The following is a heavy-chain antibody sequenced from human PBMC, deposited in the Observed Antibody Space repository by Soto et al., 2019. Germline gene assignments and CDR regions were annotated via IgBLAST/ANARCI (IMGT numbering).Heavy chain of an antibody. V-gene: IGHV3-23*01. CDR3: AKSRGSGTYFNPSDAFDI. J-gene: IGHJ3*02. CDR2: ISGSGGGT. CDR1: GFTFSSYA. Sequence: EVQLLDSGGGLVQPGGSLRLSCAASGFTFSSYAMSWVRQAPGKGLEWVSSISGSGGGTYYADSVKGRFTISRDNSKNTLYLQMNSLIAEDTAVFYCAKSRGSGTYFNPSDAFDIWGQGTMVTVSS. D-gene: IGHD3-10*01.